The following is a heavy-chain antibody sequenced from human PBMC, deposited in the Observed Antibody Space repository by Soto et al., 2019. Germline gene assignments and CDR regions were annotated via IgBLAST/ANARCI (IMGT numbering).Heavy chain of an antibody. J-gene: IGHJ6*02. D-gene: IGHD3-3*01. V-gene: IGHV3-23*01. CDR3: AKEGDVWSGYPQYGIDG. CDR1: RFTFSNYA. Sequence: PGGSLRLSCAASRFTFSNYAMSWVRQAPGKGLEWVSGISGSGGSTYYADSVKGRFTISRDNSNNMLYLQMNSLRAEDTALYCCAKEGDVWSGYPQYGIDGWGQGISVTVSS. CDR2: ISGSGGST.